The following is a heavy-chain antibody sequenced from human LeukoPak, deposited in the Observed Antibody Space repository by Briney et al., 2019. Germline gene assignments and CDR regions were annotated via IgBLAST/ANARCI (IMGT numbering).Heavy chain of an antibody. V-gene: IGHV4-34*01. CDR2: INHSGST. J-gene: IGHJ4*02. CDR1: GASISSYY. Sequence: PSETLSLTCLVSGASISSYYWTWIRQPPGKGLEWIGEINHSGSTNYNPSLKSRVTISVDTSKNQFSLKLSSVTAADTAVYYCARRRGSSGVDYWGQGTLVTVSS. D-gene: IGHD3-16*01. CDR3: ARRRGSSGVDY.